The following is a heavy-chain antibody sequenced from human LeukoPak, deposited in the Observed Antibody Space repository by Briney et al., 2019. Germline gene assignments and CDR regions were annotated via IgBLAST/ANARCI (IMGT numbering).Heavy chain of an antibody. CDR2: IEEDGSAK. J-gene: IGHJ4*02. CDR3: ARAGQLNY. CDR1: GFTFSAYW. V-gene: IGHV3-7*05. Sequence: PGGSLRLSCAVSGFTFSAYWMNWVRQAPGRGLEWVAKIEEDGSAKYYMDSVKGRCSIYRDNAKNSLYSHMYSLRAEDTAMYYCARAGQLNYWGQGTLVTVSS. D-gene: IGHD6-13*01.